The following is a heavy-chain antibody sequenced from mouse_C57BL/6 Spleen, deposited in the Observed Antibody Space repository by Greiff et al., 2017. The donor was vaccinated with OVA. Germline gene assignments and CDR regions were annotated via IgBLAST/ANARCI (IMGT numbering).Heavy chain of an antibody. D-gene: IGHD3-2*02. Sequence: EVKLMESGGGLVQPGGSLSLSCAASGFTFTDYYMSWVRQPPGKALEWLGFIRNKANGYTTEYSASVKGRFTISRDNSQSILYLQMNALRAEDSATYYCARYQAYYAMDDWGQGTSVTVSS. J-gene: IGHJ4*01. CDR2: IRNKANGYTT. CDR1: GFTFTDYY. V-gene: IGHV7-3*01. CDR3: ARYQAYYAMDD.